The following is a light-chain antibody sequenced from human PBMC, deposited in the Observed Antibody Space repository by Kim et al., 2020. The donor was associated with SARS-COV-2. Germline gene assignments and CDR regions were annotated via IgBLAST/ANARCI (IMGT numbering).Light chain of an antibody. CDR1: SSNIGSNT. V-gene: IGLV1-44*01. CDR2: SND. CDR3: AAWDDSLNAWL. Sequence: GQWVTVSCSGTSSNIGSNTVNLYQQLPGTAPKLLIYSNDRRPSGVPDRFSGSKSGTSASLAISGLQSEDEADYYCAAWDDSLNAWLFGGGTKLTVL. J-gene: IGLJ3*02.